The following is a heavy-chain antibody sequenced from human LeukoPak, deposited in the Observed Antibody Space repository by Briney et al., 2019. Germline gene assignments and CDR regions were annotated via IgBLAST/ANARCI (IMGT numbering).Heavy chain of an antibody. CDR1: GFTFSSYA. Sequence: GGSLRLSCAASGFTFSSYAMSWVRQAPGKGLEWVSAISGSGGSTYYADSVKGRFTISGDNSKNTLYLQMNSLRAEDTAVYYCAKLDIVVVVAATHDYWGQGTLVTVSS. CDR2: ISGSGGST. CDR3: AKLDIVVVVAATHDY. D-gene: IGHD2-15*01. J-gene: IGHJ4*02. V-gene: IGHV3-23*01.